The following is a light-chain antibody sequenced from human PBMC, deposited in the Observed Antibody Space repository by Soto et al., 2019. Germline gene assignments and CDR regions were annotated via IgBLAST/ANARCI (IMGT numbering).Light chain of an antibody. V-gene: IGKV1-39*01. CDR2: AAS. CDR1: QSISSY. J-gene: IGKJ1*01. Sequence: DVQMTQSPSSLSASVGDRVTITCRASQSISSYLNWYQQKPGKAPKLLIYAASSLQSGVPSRFSGSGSGTDFTLTISSLQPGDFATYYCQQSYSTMWTFGQGTKVEIK. CDR3: QQSYSTMWT.